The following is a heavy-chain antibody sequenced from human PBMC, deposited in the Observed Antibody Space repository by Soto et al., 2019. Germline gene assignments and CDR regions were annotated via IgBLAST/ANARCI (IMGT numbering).Heavy chain of an antibody. J-gene: IGHJ6*02. V-gene: IGHV4-59*08. Sequence: PETLSRICSDFGGSMSPYYWSWIRQSPGKGLEWIADIYYRGNTNYNPSLESRVTISIDTSKNQFSLKLNSLTAADKAVYYCARHAKKTGDFDYYYGMDVWGQGTTVX. CDR3: ARHAKKTGDFDYYYGMDV. CDR2: IYYRGNT. CDR1: GGSMSPYY. D-gene: IGHD3-16*01.